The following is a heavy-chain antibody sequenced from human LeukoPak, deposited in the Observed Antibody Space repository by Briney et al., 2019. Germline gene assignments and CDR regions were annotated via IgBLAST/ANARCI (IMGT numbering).Heavy chain of an antibody. V-gene: IGHV3-21*01. CDR3: ARDLSRSDSSGWPRWRGTHGPVGGGNDY. J-gene: IGHJ4*02. Sequence: GGSLRLSCAASGFTFSSYSMNWVRQAPGKGLEWVSSISSSSSYIYYADSVKGRFTISRDNAKNSLYLQMNSLRAEDTAVYYCARDLSRSDSSGWPRWRGTHGPVGGGNDYRGQGTLVTVSS. CDR1: GFTFSSYS. CDR2: ISSSSSYI. D-gene: IGHD6-19*01.